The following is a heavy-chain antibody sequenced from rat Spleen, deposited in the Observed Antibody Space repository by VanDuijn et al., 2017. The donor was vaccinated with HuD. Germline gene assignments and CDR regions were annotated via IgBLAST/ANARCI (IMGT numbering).Heavy chain of an antibody. V-gene: IGHV2S8*01. Sequence: QVQLKESGPDLVQPSQTLSLTCTVSGFSLTSNGVTWVRQPPGKGLEWIAAISSGGTTYYNSPLRSRLNISRDTSKSQVFLEMNSLQTEDTAIYFCASQYYYDGYYRDYWGQGVMVTVSS. J-gene: IGHJ2*01. D-gene: IGHD1-12*03. CDR3: ASQYYYDGYYRDY. CDR2: ISSGGTT. CDR1: GFSLTSNG.